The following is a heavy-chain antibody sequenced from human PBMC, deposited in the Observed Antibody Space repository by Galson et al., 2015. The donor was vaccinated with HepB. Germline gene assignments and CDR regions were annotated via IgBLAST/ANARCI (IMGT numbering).Heavy chain of an antibody. CDR3: ARHPSIAAAVGAFDI. CDR2: IYPGDSDT. Sequence: QSGAEVKKPGESLKISCKGSGYSFTSYWIGWVRQMPGKGLEWMGIIYPGDSDTRYSPSFQGQVTISADKSISTAYLQWSSLKASDTAMYYCARHPSIAAAVGAFDIWGQGTMVTVSS. D-gene: IGHD6-13*01. J-gene: IGHJ3*02. V-gene: IGHV5-51*01. CDR1: GYSFTSYW.